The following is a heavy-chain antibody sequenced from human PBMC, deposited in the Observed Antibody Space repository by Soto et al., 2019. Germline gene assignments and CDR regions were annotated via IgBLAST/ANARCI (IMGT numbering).Heavy chain of an antibody. J-gene: IGHJ6*02. CDR1: GYTFTSYG. CDR3: AREQITIFGVVILPPSYYYYGMDV. D-gene: IGHD3-3*01. Sequence: ASVKVSCKASGYTFTSYGISWVRQAPGQGLEWMGWISAYNGNTNYAQKLQGRVTMTTETSTSTAYMELRSLRSDDTAVYYCAREQITIFGVVILPPSYYYYGMDVWGQ. V-gene: IGHV1-18*04. CDR2: ISAYNGNT.